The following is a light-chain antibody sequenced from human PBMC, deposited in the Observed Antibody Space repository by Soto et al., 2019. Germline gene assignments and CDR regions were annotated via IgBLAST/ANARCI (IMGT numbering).Light chain of an antibody. Sequence: VLTQSPGTLSLSPGERATLSCRASQSVSSYLAWYQQKPGQAPRLLIYGASSRATGIPDRFSGSGSGTDFTLTISRLETEDFAVYYCQQYGSSPRTFGQGTKVDI. CDR3: QQYGSSPRT. CDR1: QSVSSY. V-gene: IGKV3-20*01. CDR2: GAS. J-gene: IGKJ1*01.